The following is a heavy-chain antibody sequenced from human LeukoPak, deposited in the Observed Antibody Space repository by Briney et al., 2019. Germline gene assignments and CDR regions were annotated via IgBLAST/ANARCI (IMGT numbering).Heavy chain of an antibody. J-gene: IGHJ4*02. CDR2: IHPSGTM. Sequence: SETLSLTCVVSGFSIGSGYYWGWIRPPPGKGLEWIGNIHPSGTMFHNSSLNSRVTMSIDTSKNQFSLKLSSVTAADTAVYYCAREAERRVVNWGQGTLVTVSS. CDR3: AREAERRVVN. V-gene: IGHV4-38-2*02. D-gene: IGHD1-1*01. CDR1: GFSIGSGYY.